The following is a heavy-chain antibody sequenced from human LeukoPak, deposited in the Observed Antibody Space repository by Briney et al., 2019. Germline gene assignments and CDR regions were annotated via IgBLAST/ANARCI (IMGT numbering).Heavy chain of an antibody. V-gene: IGHV4-59*01. D-gene: IGHD2-8*01. CDR1: GGSISSYY. Sequence: SETLSLTCTASGGSISSYYWSWIRQPPGKGLEWIGYIYNSGSAIYNPSLKSRVTTAADTSKNQFSLKLSSVTAADTAVYYCARGPGYCTNGICDSIDYWGQGTLVTVSS. CDR3: ARGPGYCTNGICDSIDY. J-gene: IGHJ4*02. CDR2: IYNSGSA.